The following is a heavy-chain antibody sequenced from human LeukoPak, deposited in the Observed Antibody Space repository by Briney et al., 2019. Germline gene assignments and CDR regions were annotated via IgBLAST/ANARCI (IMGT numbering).Heavy chain of an antibody. CDR2: ISSSSSYI. Sequence: GGSLRLSCAASGFTFSSYSMNWVRQAPGKGLEWVSSISSSSSYIYYADSVKGRFTISRDNAKNSLYLQMNSLRAEDTAVYYCAKDPGDGSNLEYWGQGTLVTVSS. CDR1: GFTFSSYS. CDR3: AKDPGDGSNLEY. D-gene: IGHD5-24*01. J-gene: IGHJ4*02. V-gene: IGHV3-21*01.